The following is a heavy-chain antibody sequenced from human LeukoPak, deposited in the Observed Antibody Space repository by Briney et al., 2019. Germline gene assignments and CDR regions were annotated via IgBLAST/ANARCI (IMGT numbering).Heavy chain of an antibody. J-gene: IGHJ4*02. V-gene: IGHV1-69*08. Sequence: PMASVKVSCKASGGTFSSYTISWVRQAPGQGLEWMGRIIPILGTANYAQKFQGRVTITADESTSTAYMELSSLRSEDTAVYYCARTFVTYYYGSGSYYYFDYWGQGTLVTVSS. D-gene: IGHD3-10*01. CDR2: IIPILGTA. CDR1: GGTFSSYT. CDR3: ARTFVTYYYGSGSYYYFDY.